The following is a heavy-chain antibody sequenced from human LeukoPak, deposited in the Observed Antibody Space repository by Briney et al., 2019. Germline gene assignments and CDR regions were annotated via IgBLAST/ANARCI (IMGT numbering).Heavy chain of an antibody. Sequence: GGSLRLSCAASGFTFSSYAMSWVRQAPGKGLEWVSVISTGGGTTYYADSVKGRFTISRDNSKNTLYLQMNSLRAEDAAVYHCARWVVGNWNCFDYWGQGTLVTVSS. CDR3: ARWVVGNWNCFDY. CDR1: GFTFSSYA. V-gene: IGHV3-23*01. D-gene: IGHD1-7*01. J-gene: IGHJ4*02. CDR2: ISTGGGTT.